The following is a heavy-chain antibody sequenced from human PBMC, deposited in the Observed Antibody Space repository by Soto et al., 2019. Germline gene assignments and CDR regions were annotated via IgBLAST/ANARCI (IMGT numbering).Heavy chain of an antibody. V-gene: IGHV3-30*18. CDR3: AKEPSSGWYLGDAFDI. CDR1: GFTFSSYG. Sequence: QVQLVESGGGVVQPGRSLRLSCAASGFTFSSYGMHWVRQAPGKGLEWVAVISYDGSNKYYADSVKGRFTISRDNSKNTLYLQMNSLRAEDTAVYYCAKEPSSGWYLGDAFDIWGQGTMVTVSS. J-gene: IGHJ3*02. D-gene: IGHD6-19*01. CDR2: ISYDGSNK.